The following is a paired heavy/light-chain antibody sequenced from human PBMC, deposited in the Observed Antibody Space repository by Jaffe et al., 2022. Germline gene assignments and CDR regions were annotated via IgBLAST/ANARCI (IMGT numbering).Heavy chain of an antibody. J-gene: IGHJ3*01. V-gene: IGHV2-5*02. CDR3: THITITYAGVNRIDAFDV. CDR1: GLSLSSSGVA. Sequence: QITLKESGPTLVKPTQTLTLTCTFSGLSLSSSGVAVGWIRQPPGEALEWLALIYWDDYRRYRASLKTRLTIIKDTSKNQVVLTMTNMDPVDTATYYCTHITITYAGVNRIDAFDVWGQGIMVTVSS. D-gene: IGHD3-16*01. CDR2: IYWDDYR.
Light chain of an antibody. CDR2: DVT. V-gene: IGLV2-11*01. CDR1: SSDVGTYNY. Sequence: QSALTQPRSVSGSPGQSVTISCTGTSSDVGTYNYVSWYQQHPGKAPKLVIYDVTERPSGVPDRFSGSKSGDTASLTISGLQTEDEADYYCCSYVGDYSFVFGIGTEVTVL. J-gene: IGLJ1*01. CDR3: CSYVGDYSFV.